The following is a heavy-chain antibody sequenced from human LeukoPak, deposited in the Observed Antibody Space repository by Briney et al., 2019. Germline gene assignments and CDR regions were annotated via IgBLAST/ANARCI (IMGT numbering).Heavy chain of an antibody. Sequence: PGGSLRLSCVASGFTFNTYNMNWVRQAPGKGLEWVSSITSSSNYIYYADSVKGRFTISRDNAKSSLYLQINSLRDEDTAVYYCARDPYSGNYGDYYYYYMDVWGKGTTVTISS. J-gene: IGHJ6*03. CDR1: GFTFNTYN. D-gene: IGHD1-26*01. CDR2: ITSSSNYI. V-gene: IGHV3-21*01. CDR3: ARDPYSGNYGDYYYYYMDV.